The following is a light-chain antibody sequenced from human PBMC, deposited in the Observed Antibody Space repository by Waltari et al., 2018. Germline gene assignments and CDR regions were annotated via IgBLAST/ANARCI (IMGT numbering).Light chain of an antibody. Sequence: QSVLTQPPSASGTPGQRVTISCSGTHSNIGSNPLTWYQQLPGTAPKLLIYTNNERPSGVPDRFSGSKSGTSASLAISGLQSEDEGDYYCAAWDDRLNGVVFGGGTKLTVL. V-gene: IGLV1-44*01. J-gene: IGLJ2*01. CDR3: AAWDDRLNGVV. CDR1: HSNIGSNP. CDR2: TNN.